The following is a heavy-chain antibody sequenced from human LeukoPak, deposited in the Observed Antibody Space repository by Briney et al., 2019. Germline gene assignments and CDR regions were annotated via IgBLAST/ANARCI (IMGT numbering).Heavy chain of an antibody. CDR1: GFTVSSNY. Sequence: GGSLRLSCAASGFTVSSNYMSWVRQAPGKGLEWVSVIYSGGSTYYADSVKGRFTISRDNSKNTLYLQMNSLRAEDTAVYYCAKPRIVATLFDYWGQGTLVTVSS. V-gene: IGHV3-53*01. D-gene: IGHD5-12*01. J-gene: IGHJ4*02. CDR2: IYSGGST. CDR3: AKPRIVATLFDY.